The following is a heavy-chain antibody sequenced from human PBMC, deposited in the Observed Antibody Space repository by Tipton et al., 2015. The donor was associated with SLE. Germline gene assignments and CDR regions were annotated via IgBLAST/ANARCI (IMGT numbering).Heavy chain of an antibody. CDR2: INHSGST. CDR3: ARESVAVAGTEY. CDR1: GGSFSGYY. J-gene: IGHJ4*02. D-gene: IGHD6-19*01. V-gene: IGHV4-34*01. Sequence: TLSLTCAVYGGSFSGYYWSWIRQPPGKGLELIGEINHSGSTNYNPSLKSRVTISVDTSKNQFSLKVTSVTAADTAVYYCARESVAVAGTEYWGQGSLVTVSS.